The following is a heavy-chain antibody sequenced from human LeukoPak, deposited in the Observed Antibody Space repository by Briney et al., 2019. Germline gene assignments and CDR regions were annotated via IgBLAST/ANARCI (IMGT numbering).Heavy chain of an antibody. J-gene: IGHJ4*01. CDR2: IYYSGST. V-gene: IGHV4-31*03. CDR1: GGSISSGGYY. Sequence: SQTLSLTCTVSGGSISSGGYYWSWIRQHPGKGLEWIGYIYYSGSTYYNPSLKSRVTISVDTSKNQFSLKLSSVTAADTAVYYCARDSVRGVIGFDYWGQEPWSPSPQ. D-gene: IGHD3-10*01. CDR3: ARDSVRGVIGFDY.